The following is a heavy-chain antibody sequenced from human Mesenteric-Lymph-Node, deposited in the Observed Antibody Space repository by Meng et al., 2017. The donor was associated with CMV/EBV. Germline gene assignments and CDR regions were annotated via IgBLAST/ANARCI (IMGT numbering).Heavy chain of an antibody. Sequence: SISSGDYYWSWIRHPPGKGLEWIGYIYYSGDTYYNPSLESRVTISVDTSNNQFSLRLSSVTAADTAVYYCARDTMVRGVMGSWFDPWGQGTLVTVSS. CDR1: SISSGDYY. J-gene: IGHJ5*02. D-gene: IGHD3-10*01. CDR3: ARDTMVRGVMGSWFDP. CDR2: IYYSGDT. V-gene: IGHV4-30-4*08.